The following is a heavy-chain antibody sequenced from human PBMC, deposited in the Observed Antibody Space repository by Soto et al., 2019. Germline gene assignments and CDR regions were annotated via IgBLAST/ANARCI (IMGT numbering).Heavy chain of an antibody. CDR3: ASSGNYYYYYGMDV. V-gene: IGHV4-59*01. CDR2: IYYSGST. J-gene: IGHJ6*02. CDR1: GGSISSYY. D-gene: IGHD6-19*01. Sequence: ASETLSLTCTVSGGSISSYYWSWIRQPPGKGLEWIGYIYYSGSTNYNPSLKSRVTISVDTSKNQFSLKLGSVTAADTAVYYCASSGNYYYYYGMDVWGQGTTVTVSS.